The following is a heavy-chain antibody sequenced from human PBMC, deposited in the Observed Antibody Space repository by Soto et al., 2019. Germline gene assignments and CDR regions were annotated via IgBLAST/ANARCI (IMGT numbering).Heavy chain of an antibody. Sequence: PSETLSLTCAVSGYSISSGYYWGWLRQPPGKGLEWIGSIYHGGSTYYNPSLNSRVTLSIDMTNNHVSLILNSVTAADTAVYYCARGSGYSYGPYYFDYWGQGTLVTVSS. J-gene: IGHJ4*02. V-gene: IGHV4-38-2*01. CDR1: GYSISSGYY. CDR3: ARGSGYSYGPYYFDY. D-gene: IGHD5-18*01. CDR2: IYHGGST.